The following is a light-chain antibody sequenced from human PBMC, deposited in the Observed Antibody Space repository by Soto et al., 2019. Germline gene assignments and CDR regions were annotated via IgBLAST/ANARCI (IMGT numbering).Light chain of an antibody. CDR3: SSFTSINTWV. Sequence: QSVLTQPASVSGSPGQSITISCTGTSCDVGGYNYVSWYQQHPGKAPKLMIYEVSNRPSGVSNRFSGSKSGNTASLTISGLQTEDEADYYCSSFTSINTWVFGGGTKLTVL. J-gene: IGLJ3*02. V-gene: IGLV2-14*01. CDR2: EVS. CDR1: SCDVGGYNY.